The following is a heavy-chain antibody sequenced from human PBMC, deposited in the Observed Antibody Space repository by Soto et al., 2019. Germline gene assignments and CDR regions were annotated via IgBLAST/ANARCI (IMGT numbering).Heavy chain of an antibody. V-gene: IGHV1-24*01. CDR1: GYTLTELS. J-gene: IGHJ3*02. Sequence: ASVKVSCKVSGYTLTELSMHWVRQAPGKGLEWMGGFDPEDGETIYAQKFQGRVTMTEDTSTDTAYMELSSLRSEDTAVYYCATPRRSYGDYEWGDAFDIWGQGTMVTVSS. D-gene: IGHD4-17*01. CDR3: ATPRRSYGDYEWGDAFDI. CDR2: FDPEDGET.